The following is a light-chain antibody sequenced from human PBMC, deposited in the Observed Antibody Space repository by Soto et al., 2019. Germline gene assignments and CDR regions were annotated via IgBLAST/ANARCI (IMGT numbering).Light chain of an antibody. CDR1: QNIGPA. CDR2: RAS. V-gene: IGKV1-5*03. J-gene: IGKJ2*01. CDR3: QQYHIFLT. Sequence: DIQMTQSPSTLSASVGDRVTITCRASQNIGPALARYQQKPGKAPHLLIYRASNLESGVPSRSSGSGSGTEFTLAISSLQPDDFATYDCQQYHIFLTFGQETKLEIK.